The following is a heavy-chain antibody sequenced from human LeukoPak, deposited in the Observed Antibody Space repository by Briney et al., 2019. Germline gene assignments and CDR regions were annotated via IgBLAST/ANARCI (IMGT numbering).Heavy chain of an antibody. V-gene: IGHV4-59*01. CDR1: GGPISSFS. J-gene: IGHJ3*02. CDR2: IHYSGST. Sequence: SETLSLTCTVSGGPISSFSWSWIRQPPGKGLEWIGYIHYSGSTNYNPSLKSRVTISVDTSKNQFSLKLNSVTAADTAVYNCARDGCGGGSCYNHHSDAFDIWGQGTMVTVSS. CDR3: ARDGCGGGSCYNHHSDAFDI. D-gene: IGHD2-15*01.